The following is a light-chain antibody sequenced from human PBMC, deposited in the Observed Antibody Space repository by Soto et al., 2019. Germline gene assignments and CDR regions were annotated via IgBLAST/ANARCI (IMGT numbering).Light chain of an antibody. CDR1: QTISSNN. V-gene: IGKV3-20*01. CDR2: GAS. CDR3: HHYANSLWT. J-gene: IGKJ1*01. Sequence: EIVLMQSPGTLSLSPGERATLSCRASQTISSNNLDWYQQKPGQAPRLVIYGASSRATGIPDRFSGSGSGTDFTLTISRLEAEDFAVYYCHHYANSLWTFGQGTKVEIK.